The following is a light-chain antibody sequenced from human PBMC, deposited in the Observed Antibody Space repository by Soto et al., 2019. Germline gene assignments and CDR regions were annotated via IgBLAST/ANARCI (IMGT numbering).Light chain of an antibody. J-gene: IGKJ4*01. Sequence: IQMTQSPSTLSASVGDRVTITCRARLSISSGLAWYQVKPGKDPKVLNYKASGLESGVRWRFSGSGSGTDITLTISTLQPDDFATDHFQPYNSDSALTIGGET. V-gene: IGKV1-5*03. CDR1: LSISSG. CDR2: KAS. CDR3: QPYNSDSALT.